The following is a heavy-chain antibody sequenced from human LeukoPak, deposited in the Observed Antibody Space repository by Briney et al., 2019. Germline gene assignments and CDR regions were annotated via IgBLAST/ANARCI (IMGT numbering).Heavy chain of an antibody. D-gene: IGHD3-22*01. Sequence: SETLSLTCTVSGGSISSYYWSWIRQPAGKGLEWIGRIYTSGSTNYNPSLKSRVTMSVDTSKNQFSLKLSSVTAADTAVYYCARGYYDSSGPLTGIDYWGQGTLVTVSS. CDR3: ARGYYDSSGPLTGIDY. V-gene: IGHV4-4*07. J-gene: IGHJ4*02. CDR1: GGSISSYY. CDR2: IYTSGST.